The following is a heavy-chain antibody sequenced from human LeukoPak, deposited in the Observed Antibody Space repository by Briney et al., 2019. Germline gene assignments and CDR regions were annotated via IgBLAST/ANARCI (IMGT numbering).Heavy chain of an antibody. D-gene: IGHD1-26*01. CDR2: ISFDGSNK. J-gene: IGHJ2*01. CDR3: ARDNTRGPYFDL. CDR1: GFTFSNYA. V-gene: IGHV3-30*04. Sequence: PGGSLRLSCAASGFTFSNYAMHWVRQAPGKGLEWVAVISFDGSNKYFAGSVKGRFTISRDNSKNTLYLQMSSLRAEDTAVYYCARDNTRGPYFDLWGRGTLVTVSS.